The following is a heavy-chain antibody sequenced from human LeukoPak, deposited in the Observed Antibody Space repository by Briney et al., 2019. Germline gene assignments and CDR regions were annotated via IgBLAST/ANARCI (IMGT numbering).Heavy chain of an antibody. CDR2: VSSSGSST. Sequence: GGSMRLSCAASGFTFNFYAMTWVRQAPGKGLEWLSTVSSSGSSTYYASSVKGRFTISRDNSKNTLYLQMNSLRAEDTAVYFCAKAPNFASGNYYAFDCWGQGTLVTVSS. CDR1: GFTFNFYA. V-gene: IGHV3-23*01. D-gene: IGHD3-10*01. CDR3: AKAPNFASGNYYAFDC. J-gene: IGHJ4*02.